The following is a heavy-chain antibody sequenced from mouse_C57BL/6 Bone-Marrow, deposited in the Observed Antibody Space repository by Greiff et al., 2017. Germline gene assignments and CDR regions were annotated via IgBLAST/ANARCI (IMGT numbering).Heavy chain of an antibody. J-gene: IGHJ4*01. D-gene: IGHD2-3*01. Sequence: VQLKQPGAELVRPGASVKLSCTASGFNIKDDYMHWVKQRPEQGLEWIGWIDPENGDTAYASKFQGKATITADTSSNTAYLQLSSLTSEDTAVYYCTRLSIAMDYWGQGTSGTVSS. CDR3: TRLSIAMDY. CDR1: GFNIKDDY. V-gene: IGHV14-4*01. CDR2: IDPENGDT.